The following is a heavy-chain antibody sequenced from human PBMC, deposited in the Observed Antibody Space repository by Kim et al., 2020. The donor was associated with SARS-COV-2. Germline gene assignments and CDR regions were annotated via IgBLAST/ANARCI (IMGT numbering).Heavy chain of an antibody. V-gene: IGHV3-21*01. CDR3: ARDRNYYDSSGYYYGGPGGFDP. CDR1: GFTFSSYS. D-gene: IGHD3-22*01. CDR2: ISISSSYI. J-gene: IGHJ5*02. Sequence: GGSLRLSCAASGFTFSSYSMNWVRQAPGKGLEWVSSISISSSYIYYADSVKGRFTISRDNTKNSLYLQMNSLRAEDTAVYYCARDRNYYDSSGYYYGGPGGFDPWGQGALVTVSS.